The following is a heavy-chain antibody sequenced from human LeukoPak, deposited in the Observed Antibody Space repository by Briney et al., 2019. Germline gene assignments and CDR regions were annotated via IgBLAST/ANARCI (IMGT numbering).Heavy chain of an antibody. J-gene: IGHJ4*02. CDR3: ARESRSSSSGY. D-gene: IGHD6-6*01. CDR2: IYSGGST. Sequence: GGSLRLSCAASGFTVSSNYMSWVRQAPGKGLEWVSVIYSGGSTYYADSVKGRFTISRDNSKNTLYLQMNSLRAEDTAVYYCARESRSSSSGYWGQGTLVTVSS. CDR1: GFTVSSNY. V-gene: IGHV3-53*01.